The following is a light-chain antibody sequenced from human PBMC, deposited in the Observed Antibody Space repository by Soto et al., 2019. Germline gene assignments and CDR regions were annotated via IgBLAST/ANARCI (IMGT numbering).Light chain of an antibody. CDR3: QQYNSYSST. CDR2: DAS. V-gene: IGKV1-5*01. CDR1: QSISSW. J-gene: IGKJ1*01. Sequence: DIQMTQSPSTLSASVGDRVTITCRASQSISSWLAWYQQKPGKAPKLLIYDASNLESGVPSRFSGSGSGTEFTLTISSLQPDDFATYYCQQYNSYSSTFGQGTKVDIK.